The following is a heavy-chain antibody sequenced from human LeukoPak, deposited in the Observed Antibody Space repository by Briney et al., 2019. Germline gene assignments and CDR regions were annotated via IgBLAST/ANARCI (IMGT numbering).Heavy chain of an antibody. V-gene: IGHV1-2*06. CDR1: GYTFTGYY. CDR3: AREPALWFGELAPNDAFDI. Sequence: ASVKVSCKASGYTFTGYYMHWVRQAPGQGLEWMGRINPNSGGTNYAQKFQGRVTMTRDTSISTAYMELSRLRSDDTAVHYCAREPALWFGELAPNDAFDIWGQGTMVTVSS. CDR2: INPNSGGT. D-gene: IGHD3-10*01. J-gene: IGHJ3*02.